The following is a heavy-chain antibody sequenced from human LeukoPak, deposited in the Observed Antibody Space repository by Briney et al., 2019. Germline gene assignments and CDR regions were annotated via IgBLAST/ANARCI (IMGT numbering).Heavy chain of an antibody. J-gene: IGHJ4*02. CDR1: GFTLSSYA. CDR3: ANRVIGYCFDY. V-gene: IGHV3-30-3*01. Sequence: GGSLRLSCAASGFTLSSYAMHWVRQAPGKGLEWVAVISYDGSNKYYADSVKGRFTISRDNSKNTLYLQMNSLRAEDTALYYCANRVIGYCFDYWGQGTLVTYSS. D-gene: IGHD2-15*01. CDR2: ISYDGSNK.